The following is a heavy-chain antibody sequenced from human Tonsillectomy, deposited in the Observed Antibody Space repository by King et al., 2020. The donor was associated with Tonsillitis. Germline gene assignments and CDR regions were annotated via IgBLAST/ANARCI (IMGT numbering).Heavy chain of an antibody. CDR2: INPNSGGT. CDR3: ARGGSSSSLNYYYGMDV. V-gene: IGHV1-2*02. J-gene: IGHJ6*02. Sequence: QLVQSGAEVKKPGASVKVSCKASGYTFTGYYMHWVRQAPGQGLEWMGWINPNSGGTNYAQKIQGRVTMTRDTSISTASMELSRLRSDDTAVYYCARGGSSSSLNYYYGMDVWGQGTTVTVSS. CDR1: GYTFTGYY. D-gene: IGHD3-16*01.